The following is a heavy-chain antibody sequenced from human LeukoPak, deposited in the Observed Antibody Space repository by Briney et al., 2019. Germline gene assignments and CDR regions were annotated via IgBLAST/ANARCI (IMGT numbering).Heavy chain of an antibody. D-gene: IGHD3-16*01. V-gene: IGHV1-18*04. Sequence: ASVKVSCKASGYTFANYYMHWVRQAPGQGLEWMGWISAYNGNTNYAQKLQGRVTMTTDTSTSTAYMELRSLRSDDTAVYYCARDGDVMITFGGVINWGQGTLVTVSS. CDR2: ISAYNGNT. J-gene: IGHJ4*02. CDR3: ARDGDVMITFGGVIN. CDR1: GYTFANYY.